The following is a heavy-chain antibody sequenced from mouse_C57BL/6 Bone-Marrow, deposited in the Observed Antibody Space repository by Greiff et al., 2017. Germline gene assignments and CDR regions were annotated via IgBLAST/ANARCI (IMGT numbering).Heavy chain of an antibody. J-gene: IGHJ1*03. V-gene: IGHV5-6*01. CDR3: ARWGNYYGSRGWYFDV. Sequence: EVQGVESGGDLVKPGGSLKLSCAASGFTFSSYGMSWVRQTPDKRLEWVATISSGGSYNYYPDSVKGRFTISRDNAKNTLYLQMSSLKSEDTAMYYCARWGNYYGSRGWYFDVWGTGTTVTVSS. D-gene: IGHD1-1*01. CDR1: GFTFSSYG. CDR2: ISSGGSYN.